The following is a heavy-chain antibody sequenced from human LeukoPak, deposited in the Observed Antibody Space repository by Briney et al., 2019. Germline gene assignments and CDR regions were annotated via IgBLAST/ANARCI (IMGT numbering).Heavy chain of an antibody. J-gene: IGHJ4*02. V-gene: IGHV3-21*01. D-gene: IGHD3-22*01. Sequence: PGGSLRLSCAASGFTFSSYSMNWVRQAPGKGLEWVSSISSSSSYIYYADSVKGRFTISRDNAKNSLYLQMNSLRAEDTAVYYCARANYYDSSGYSPNDYWGQGTLVTVSS. CDR3: ARANYYDSSGYSPNDY. CDR2: ISSSSSYI. CDR1: GFTFSSYS.